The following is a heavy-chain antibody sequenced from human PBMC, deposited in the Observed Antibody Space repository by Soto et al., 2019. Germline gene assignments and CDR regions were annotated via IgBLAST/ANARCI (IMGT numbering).Heavy chain of an antibody. CDR1: GFTFDNCG. Sequence: GGSLRLSCAASGFTFDNCGMHWVRQAPGKGLEWVSGISWDSGTIGYADSVKGRFIISRGDAKNSLYLQMNSLRGEDTALYYCVQGRYPTMATPLDHWGQGTLVTVSS. D-gene: IGHD5-12*01. V-gene: IGHV3-9*01. CDR3: VQGRYPTMATPLDH. CDR2: ISWDSGTI. J-gene: IGHJ5*02.